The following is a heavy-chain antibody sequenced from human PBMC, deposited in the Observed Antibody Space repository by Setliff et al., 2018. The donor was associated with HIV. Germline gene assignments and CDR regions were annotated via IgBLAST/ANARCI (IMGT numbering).Heavy chain of an antibody. CDR3: VRDLGVDTTLIFFDY. CDR1: VYTFTSYG. Sequence: ASVKVSCKTSVYTFTSYGVSWVRQAPGQGLEWMGWISAYNGNSNYAQKFQGRVTMTTDTSTSTAYMGVRSLRTDDTAFYYCVRDLGVDTTLIFFDYWGQGTLVTVSS. CDR2: ISAYNGNS. D-gene: IGHD5-18*01. J-gene: IGHJ4*02. V-gene: IGHV1-18*01.